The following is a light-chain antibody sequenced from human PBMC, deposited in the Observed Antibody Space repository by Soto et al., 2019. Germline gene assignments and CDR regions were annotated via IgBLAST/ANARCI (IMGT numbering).Light chain of an antibody. Sequence: QSVLTQPPSASETPGQRVIISCSGSSSNFGGNTANWYQQFPGTAPKVLIYGNDQRPSGVPDRFSGSKSGTSASLAISGLQSEDEADYYCAAWDDRLNGWVFGGGTKLTVL. CDR1: SSNFGGNT. J-gene: IGLJ3*02. V-gene: IGLV1-44*01. CDR2: GND. CDR3: AAWDDRLNGWV.